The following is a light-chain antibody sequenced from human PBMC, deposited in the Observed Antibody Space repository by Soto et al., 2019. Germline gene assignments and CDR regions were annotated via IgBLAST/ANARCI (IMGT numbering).Light chain of an antibody. CDR1: SSNIGSGYD. J-gene: IGLJ1*01. CDR2: GNT. Sequence: QSVLTQPPSVSGAPGQRVTISCTGSSSNIGSGYDVHWYQQFPGTAPKLLIYGNTRRPSGVPDRFSGSKSGSSASLAITGLQVEDEADYYCQSTSLSNTHVFGTGTKLTVL. CDR3: QSTSLSNTHV. V-gene: IGLV1-40*01.